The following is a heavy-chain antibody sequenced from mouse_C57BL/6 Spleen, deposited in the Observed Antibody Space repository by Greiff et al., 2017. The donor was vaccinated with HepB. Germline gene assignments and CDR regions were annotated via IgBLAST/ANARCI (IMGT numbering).Heavy chain of an antibody. D-gene: IGHD1-1*01. J-gene: IGHJ1*03. CDR3: ERFVTTVVAKDWYFDV. CDR2: IYPSDSET. V-gene: IGHV1-61*01. Sequence: QVQLQQPGAELVRPGSSVKLSCKASGYTFTSYWMDWVKQRPGQGLEWIGNIYPSDSETHYNQKFKDKATLTVDKSSSTAYMQLSSLTSEDSAVYYCERFVTTVVAKDWYFDVWGTGTTVTVSS. CDR1: GYTFTSYW.